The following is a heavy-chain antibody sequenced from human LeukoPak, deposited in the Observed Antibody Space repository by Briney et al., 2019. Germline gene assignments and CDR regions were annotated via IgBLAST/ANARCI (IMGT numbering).Heavy chain of an antibody. J-gene: IGHJ3*02. V-gene: IGHV3-21*01. CDR1: GFSFSSYS. CDR2: ISSSSNYI. CDR3: ARDPMGGLGAFDI. Sequence: KPGGSLRLSCAASGFSFSSYSMKWVRQAPGKGLEWVSSISSSSNYIYYADSVKGRFTISRDNAKNSLYLQMNSLRAEDTAVYYCARDPMGGLGAFDIWGQGTMVTVSS. D-gene: IGHD3-10*01.